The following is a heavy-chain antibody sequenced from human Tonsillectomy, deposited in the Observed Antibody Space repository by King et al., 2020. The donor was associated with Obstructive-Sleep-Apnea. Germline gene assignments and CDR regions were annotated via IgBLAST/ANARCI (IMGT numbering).Heavy chain of an antibody. V-gene: IGHV4-34*01. CDR2: INHSGTT. D-gene: IGHD4-17*01. J-gene: IGHJ4*02. Sequence: VQLQQWGAGLLKPSETLSLTCAVYDGSFSGYYWSWIRQPPGKGLEWIGEINHSGTTNYNPSLKSRVTISVDTSKNQFSLKLSSVTAADTAVYYYARGAVTTFEDYFDSWGQGTLVTVSS. CDR3: ARGAVTTFEDYFDS. CDR1: DGSFSGYY.